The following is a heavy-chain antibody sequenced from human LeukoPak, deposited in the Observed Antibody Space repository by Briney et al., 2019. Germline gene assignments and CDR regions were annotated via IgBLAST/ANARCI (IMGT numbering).Heavy chain of an antibody. D-gene: IGHD3-22*01. CDR3: ARVYDSSGSYYFDY. Sequence: SETLSLTCAIYGGSFSGYYWSWIRQPPGKGLEWIGEINHSGRTNHNPSLKSRVTISVDTSKNQFSLNLSAVTAADTAVYYCARVYDSSGSYYFDYWGQGTLVTVSS. CDR1: GGSFSGYY. V-gene: IGHV4-34*01. J-gene: IGHJ4*02. CDR2: INHSGRT.